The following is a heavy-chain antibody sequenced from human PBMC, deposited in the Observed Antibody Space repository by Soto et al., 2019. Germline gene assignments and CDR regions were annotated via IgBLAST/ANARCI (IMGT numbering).Heavy chain of an antibody. CDR3: ARRVKVGYCTNISCSPCFDH. CDR2: VHYRGVT. V-gene: IGHV4-39*02. J-gene: IGHJ4*02. CDR1: GESISSDNSY. D-gene: IGHD2-8*01. Sequence: SETLSLTCSVSGESISSDNSYWAWLRQSPEKGLEWIGTVHYRGVTYYRPSLQSRLTISPDTSKNLFSLSLTSVTAADSAVYYCARRVKVGYCTNISCSPCFDHWGQGILVTVS.